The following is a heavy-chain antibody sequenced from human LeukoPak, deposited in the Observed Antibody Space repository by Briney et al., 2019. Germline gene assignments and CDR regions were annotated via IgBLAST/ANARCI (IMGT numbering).Heavy chain of an antibody. Sequence: GGSLRLSCAASGFTFSNFWMSWVRQAPGKGLEWVSAISGSGGSTYYADSVKGRFTISRDNSKNTLYLQMNSLRAEDTAVYYCAKVNHGGVIDWGQGTLVTVSS. V-gene: IGHV3-23*01. CDR3: AKVNHGGVID. D-gene: IGHD3-16*01. CDR1: GFTFSNFW. CDR2: ISGSGGST. J-gene: IGHJ4*02.